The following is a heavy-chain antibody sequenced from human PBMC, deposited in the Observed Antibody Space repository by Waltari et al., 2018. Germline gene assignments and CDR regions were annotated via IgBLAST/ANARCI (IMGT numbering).Heavy chain of an antibody. CDR3: AREGPLFYSGSSDLDY. D-gene: IGHD1-26*01. Sequence: QVQLVQSGAEVKKPGASVKVSCKASGYTFTSYDINWVRQATGQGLEWMRWMNPNSGNTGYAQKFQGRVTMTRNTSISTAYMELSSLRSEDTAVYYCAREGPLFYSGSSDLDYWGQGTLVTVSS. CDR1: GYTFTSYD. CDR2: MNPNSGNT. V-gene: IGHV1-8*01. J-gene: IGHJ4*02.